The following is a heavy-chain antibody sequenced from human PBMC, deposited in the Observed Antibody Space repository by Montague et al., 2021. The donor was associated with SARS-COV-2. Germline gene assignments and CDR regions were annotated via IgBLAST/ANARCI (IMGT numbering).Heavy chain of an antibody. CDR2: MYYSGST. CDR1: GGSISSSNYY. D-gene: IGHD3-10*01. CDR3: ARDDIVLQGVTKGMDV. J-gene: IGHJ6*02. Sequence: TLSLTCTVSGGSISSSNYYWGWIRQPPGKGLERIGNMYYSGSTYYNPSLKSRVTISIDTSKNQFSLKLSSVTAADTAVYCCARDDIVLQGVTKGMDVWGQGTTVTVSS. V-gene: IGHV4-39*07.